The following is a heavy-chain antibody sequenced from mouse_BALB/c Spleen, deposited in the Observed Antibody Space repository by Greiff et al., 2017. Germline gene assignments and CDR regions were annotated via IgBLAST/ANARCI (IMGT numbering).Heavy chain of an antibody. CDR2: ISSGSSTI. D-gene: IGHD1-1*01. J-gene: IGHJ2*01. CDR3: ARSVVSHYFDY. V-gene: IGHV5-17*02. CDR1: GFTFSSFG. Sequence: EVQLQQSGGGLVQPGGSRKLSCAASGFTFSSFGMHWVRQAPEKGLEWVAYISSGSSTIYYADTVKGRFTISRDNPKNTLFLQMTSLRSEDTAMYYCARSVVSHYFDYWGQGTTLTVSS.